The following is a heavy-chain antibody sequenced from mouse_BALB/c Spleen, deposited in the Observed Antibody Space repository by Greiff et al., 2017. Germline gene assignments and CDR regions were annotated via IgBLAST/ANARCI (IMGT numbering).Heavy chain of an antibody. Sequence: QVQLKESGPGLVAPSQSLSITCTVSGFSLTGYGVNWVRQPPGKGLEWLGMIWGDGSTDYNSALKSRLSISKNNSKSQVFLKMNSLQTDDTARYYCAREGDRYDDGFDYWGQGTTLTVSS. CDR3: AREGDRYDDGFDY. CDR1: GFSLTGYG. V-gene: IGHV2-6-7*01. J-gene: IGHJ2*01. D-gene: IGHD2-14*01. CDR2: IWGDGST.